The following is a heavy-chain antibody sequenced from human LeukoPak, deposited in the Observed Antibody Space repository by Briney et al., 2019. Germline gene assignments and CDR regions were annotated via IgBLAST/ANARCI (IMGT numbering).Heavy chain of an antibody. J-gene: IGHJ3*02. Sequence: GGSLRLSCAASGFTFSDYYINWIRQAPGKGLEWISYISSDGSTIYSADSLKGRFTISRDNAKHSLYLQMNSLRAEDTAVYYCARDSRGAFGIWGQGTMVTVSS. D-gene: IGHD3-10*01. V-gene: IGHV3-11*01. CDR1: GFTFSDYY. CDR3: ARDSRGAFGI. CDR2: ISSDGSTI.